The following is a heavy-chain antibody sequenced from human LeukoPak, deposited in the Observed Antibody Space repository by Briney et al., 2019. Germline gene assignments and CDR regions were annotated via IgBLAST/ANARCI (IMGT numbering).Heavy chain of an antibody. CDR1: GFPFSRHF. V-gene: IGHV3-7*01. Sequence: GGSLRLSCAASGFPFSRHFMNWVRQAPGKGLEWVANIKQDESDKFYVDSVRGRFTISRDNAKNSLYLQMNSLRVEDTAVYYCARESVTAGGDDAFDIWGQGTMVTVSS. D-gene: IGHD6-13*01. CDR2: IKQDESDK. J-gene: IGHJ3*02. CDR3: ARESVTAGGDDAFDI.